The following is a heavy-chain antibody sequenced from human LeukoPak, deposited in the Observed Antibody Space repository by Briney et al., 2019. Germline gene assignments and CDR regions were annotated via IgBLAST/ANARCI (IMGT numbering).Heavy chain of an antibody. J-gene: IGHJ6*03. CDR3: AKDGTSSRYDFWSGYPNYYYYYMDV. V-gene: IGHV3-11*04. CDR2: ISSSSSTI. Sequence: PGGSQRLSCAASGFTFSDYFMTWIRQAPGKELEWVSYISSSSSTIYYVDSVKGRFTISRDNSKNTLYLQMNSLRAEDTAVYYCAKDGTSSRYDFWSGYPNYYYYYMDVWGKGTTVTVSS. D-gene: IGHD3-3*01. CDR1: GFTFSDYF.